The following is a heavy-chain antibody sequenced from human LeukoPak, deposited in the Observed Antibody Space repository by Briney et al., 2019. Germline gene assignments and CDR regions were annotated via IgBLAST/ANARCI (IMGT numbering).Heavy chain of an antibody. D-gene: IGHD3-10*01. J-gene: IGHJ4*02. Sequence: GGSLRLSCAASGFTVSSNYMSWVRQAPGKGLEWVSVIYSGGSTYYADSVKGRFTISRDNSKNTLYLQMNSLRAEDTAVYYCARSVPGSGSYYNGLYFDYWGQGTLVTVSS. CDR2: IYSGGST. CDR1: GFTVSSNY. CDR3: ARSVPGSGSYYNGLYFDY. V-gene: IGHV3-66*01.